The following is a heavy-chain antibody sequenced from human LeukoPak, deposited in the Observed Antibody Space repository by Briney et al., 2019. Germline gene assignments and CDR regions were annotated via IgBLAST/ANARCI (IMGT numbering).Heavy chain of an antibody. CDR2: IDRNGDST. CDR3: AKDSPPYYYDSSGYYADY. CDR1: GFTFEDYG. D-gene: IGHD3-22*01. J-gene: IGHJ4*02. Sequence: PGGSLRLSCAASGFTFEDYGMSWVRQGPGKGLEWVSAIDRNGDSTGYADSVKGRFTISRDNAKNSLYLQMNSLRAEDTAVYYCAKDSPPYYYDSSGYYADYWGQGTLVTVSS. V-gene: IGHV3-20*04.